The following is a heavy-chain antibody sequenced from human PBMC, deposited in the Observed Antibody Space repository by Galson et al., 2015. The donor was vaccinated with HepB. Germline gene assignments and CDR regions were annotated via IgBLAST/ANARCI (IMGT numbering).Heavy chain of an antibody. CDR3: TTDFGALGEAAAPDY. CDR2: IKSKTDGGTT. J-gene: IGHJ4*02. CDR1: GFTFSNDW. Sequence: SLRLSCAASGFTFSNDWMYWVRQAPGKGLEWVGRIKSKTDGGTTDYAATVKGRFTISRDDSKNTLYLQMNSLKTEGTAVYYCTTDFGALGEAAAPDYWGQGTLVTVSS. V-gene: IGHV3-15*07. D-gene: IGHD6-13*01.